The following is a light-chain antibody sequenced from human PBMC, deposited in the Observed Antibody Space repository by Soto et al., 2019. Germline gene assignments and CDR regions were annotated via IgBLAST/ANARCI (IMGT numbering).Light chain of an antibody. CDR1: SSDVGGYNF. Sequence: QSALTQPPSASGSPGQSVTISCTGTSSDVGGYNFVSWYQQHPGKAPKLIISEVSKRPSGVPDRFSGSKSGNTASLTVSGVQAEDEADYYCSAYAGSSNGVFGTGTKLTVL. J-gene: IGLJ1*01. CDR3: SAYAGSSNGV. V-gene: IGLV2-8*01. CDR2: EVS.